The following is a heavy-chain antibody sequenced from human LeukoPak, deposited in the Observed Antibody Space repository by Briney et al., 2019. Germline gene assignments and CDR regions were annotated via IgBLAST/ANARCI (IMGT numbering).Heavy chain of an antibody. CDR3: ARSPHILTGENFDY. J-gene: IGHJ4*02. Sequence: ASVKVSCKASGYTFTAYYMHWVRQAPGQGLEWMGWINPNSGGTNYAQKFQGRVTMTRDTSITTAYMEMSRLRSDDTALYYCARSPHILTGENFDYWGQGTLVTVSS. V-gene: IGHV1-2*02. CDR1: GYTFTAYY. CDR2: INPNSGGT. D-gene: IGHD3-9*01.